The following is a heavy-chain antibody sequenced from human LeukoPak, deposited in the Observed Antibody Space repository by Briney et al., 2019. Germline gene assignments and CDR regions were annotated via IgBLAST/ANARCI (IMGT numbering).Heavy chain of an antibody. CDR2: IYYSGST. V-gene: IGHV4-39*01. CDR1: GGSISSSSYY. Sequence: SSETLSLTCTVSGGSISSSSYYWGWIRQPPGKGLEWIGRIYYSGSTYYNPSLKSRVTISVDTSKNQFSLKLSSVTAADTAVYYCATRCSSTSCPFDYWGQGTLVTVSS. D-gene: IGHD2-2*01. CDR3: ATRCSSTSCPFDY. J-gene: IGHJ4*02.